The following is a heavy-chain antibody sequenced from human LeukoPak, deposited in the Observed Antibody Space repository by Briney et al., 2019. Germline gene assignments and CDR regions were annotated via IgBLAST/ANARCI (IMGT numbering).Heavy chain of an antibody. J-gene: IGHJ4*02. CDR2: IYYSGST. V-gene: IGHV4-61*05. Sequence: PSETLSLTCTVSGGSISSISYYWGWIRQPPGKGLEWIGTIYYSGSTNYNPSLKSRVTISVDTSKNQFSLKLSSVTAADTAVYYCARGPYYYGSGSTYDYWGQGTLVTVSS. CDR3: ARGPYYYGSGSTYDY. D-gene: IGHD3-10*01. CDR1: GGSISSISYY.